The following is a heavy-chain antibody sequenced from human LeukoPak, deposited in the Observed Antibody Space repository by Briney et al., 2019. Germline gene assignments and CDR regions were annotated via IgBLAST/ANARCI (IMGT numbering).Heavy chain of an antibody. D-gene: IGHD3-10*01. Sequence: GGSLRLSCAASGFTVSSNYMSWVRQAQGKGLEWDSVIYSGGSTYYADSVKGRFTISRDNSKNTLYLQMNSLRAEDTAVYYCARDRITMVRGVIRRYFDYWGQGTLVTVSS. J-gene: IGHJ4*02. CDR2: IYSGGST. CDR3: ARDRITMVRGVIRRYFDY. V-gene: IGHV3-53*01. CDR1: GFTVSSNY.